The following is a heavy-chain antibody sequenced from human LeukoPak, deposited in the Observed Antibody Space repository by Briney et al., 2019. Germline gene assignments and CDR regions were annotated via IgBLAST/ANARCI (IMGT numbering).Heavy chain of an antibody. CDR2: ISYDGSNK. CDR3: ANLLRWEPY. Sequence: GGSLRLSCAASGFTFSSYGIHWVRQAPGKGLEWVAVISYDGSNKYYADSVKGRFTISRDNSKNTLYLQMNSLRAEDTAVYYCANLLRWEPYWGQGTLVTVSS. CDR1: GFTFSSYG. J-gene: IGHJ4*02. D-gene: IGHD4-23*01. V-gene: IGHV3-30*18.